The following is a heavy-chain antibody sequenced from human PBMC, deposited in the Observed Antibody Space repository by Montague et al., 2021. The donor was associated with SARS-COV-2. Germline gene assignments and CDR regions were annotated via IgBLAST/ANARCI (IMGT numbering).Heavy chain of an antibody. Sequence: SETLSLTCAVSGISITNRNWWSWVRQPPGKGLELLGEIYSSGNTRYDPSLQGRATMSLDKSNNQVLLSLTSVTAADTAIYYCGTGLYWYFDLWGHGTLVTVSS. CDR3: GTGLYWYFDL. J-gene: IGHJ2*01. CDR2: IYSSGNT. V-gene: IGHV4-4*02. CDR1: GISITNRNW. D-gene: IGHD7-27*01.